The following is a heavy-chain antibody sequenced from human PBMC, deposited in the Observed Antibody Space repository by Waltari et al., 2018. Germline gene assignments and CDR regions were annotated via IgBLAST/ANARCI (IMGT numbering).Heavy chain of an antibody. D-gene: IGHD1-26*01. J-gene: IGHJ4*02. Sequence: EVQLVESGGGLVKPGGSLRLSCAASGFTFSSYSMNWLRQAPGKGLELISSINSDNSYIYYAVSARGRFTISRDNAQNSVWLQMDSLRAEDTALYYCARVSGRLERYSDLDYWGQGTLVTVSS. CDR3: ARVSGRLERYSDLDY. V-gene: IGHV3-21*02. CDR2: INSDNSYI. CDR1: GFTFSSYS.